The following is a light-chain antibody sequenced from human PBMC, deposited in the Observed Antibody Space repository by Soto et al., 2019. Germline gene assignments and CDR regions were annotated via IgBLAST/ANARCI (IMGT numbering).Light chain of an antibody. J-gene: IGKJ1*01. Sequence: DIQMTQSPSTLSGPVGDRVTITCRASQTISSWLAWYQQKPGKAPKLLIYKASTLKSGVPSRFSGSGSGTEFTLTISSLQPDDFETYYCRHYNSYSEAFGQGTKVDIK. CDR2: KAS. CDR3: RHYNSYSEA. V-gene: IGKV1-5*03. CDR1: QTISSW.